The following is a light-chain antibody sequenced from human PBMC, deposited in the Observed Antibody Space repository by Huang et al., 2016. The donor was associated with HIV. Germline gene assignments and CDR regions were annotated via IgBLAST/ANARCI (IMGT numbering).Light chain of an antibody. CDR1: QSVSTR. CDR3: QQYNTFT. J-gene: IGKJ3*01. CDR2: EAP. V-gene: IGKV1-5*03. Sequence: DIQMTQSPSTLSAAIGARVTITCRARQSVSTRLAWYQQKPGKAPRLLIQEAPSLESGVPSRFSGSGSGTEFTLTISSLQPDDSATYSCQQYNTFTFGPGTKVDI.